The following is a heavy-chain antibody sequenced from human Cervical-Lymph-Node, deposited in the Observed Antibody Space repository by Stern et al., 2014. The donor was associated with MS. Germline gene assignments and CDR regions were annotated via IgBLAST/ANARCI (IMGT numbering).Heavy chain of an antibody. Sequence: QLQLQESGPGLVKPSETLSLTCTVYGGSISSYYWSWIRQPPGKGLEWIGYIYYSGSTKYNPSLKSRVTISVDTSKKQFSLKLSSVTAADTAVYYCARHGDTAMVTEFDYWGQGTLVTVSS. V-gene: IGHV4-59*01. CDR3: ARHGDTAMVTEFDY. J-gene: IGHJ4*02. D-gene: IGHD5-18*01. CDR1: GGSISSYY. CDR2: IYYSGST.